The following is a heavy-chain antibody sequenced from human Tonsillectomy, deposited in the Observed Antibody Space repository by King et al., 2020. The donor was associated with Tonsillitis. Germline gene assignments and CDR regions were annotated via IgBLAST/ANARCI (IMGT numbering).Heavy chain of an antibody. CDR2: ISYDGKNK. Sequence: VQLVASGGGVVQPGTSLRLSCEVSAFTFRTYVLDWGRQAPGKGLEWVAVISYDGKNKDYAGAVKGRFTISRDNSKNKLFLQLNSLRPADTVVYYCAVRRDCSDSNCYNAFYIWGQGTMVTVSS. V-gene: IGHV3-30*04. D-gene: IGHD2-2*02. CDR3: AVRRDCSDSNCYNAFYI. J-gene: IGHJ3*02. CDR1: AFTFRTYV.